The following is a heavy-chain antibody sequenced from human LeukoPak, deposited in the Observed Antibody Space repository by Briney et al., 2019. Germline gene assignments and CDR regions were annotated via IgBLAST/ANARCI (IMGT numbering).Heavy chain of an antibody. Sequence: SQTLSLTCTVSGASIRSGDYYWSWIRQPPGKGLEWIGYIYDSGSTYYNPSLKSRITISVDTSKNQFSLKLSSVTAADTAVYYCARGRGYSYGFYWGQGTLVTVSS. J-gene: IGHJ4*02. CDR2: IYDSGST. V-gene: IGHV4-30-4*01. CDR1: GASIRSGDYY. D-gene: IGHD5-18*01. CDR3: ARGRGYSYGFY.